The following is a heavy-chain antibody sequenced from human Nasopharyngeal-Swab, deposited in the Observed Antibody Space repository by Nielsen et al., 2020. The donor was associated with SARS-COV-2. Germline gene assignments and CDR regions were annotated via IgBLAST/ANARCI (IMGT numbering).Heavy chain of an antibody. D-gene: IGHD4-23*01. CDR3: ATLTVGGNNWFDP. V-gene: IGHV5-10-1*01. Sequence: VRQMPGKGLEWMGRIDPSDSYTNYSPSFQGHVTISADKSISTAYLQWSSLEASDTAMYYCATLTVGGNNWFDPWGQGTLVTVSS. J-gene: IGHJ5*02. CDR2: IDPSDSYT.